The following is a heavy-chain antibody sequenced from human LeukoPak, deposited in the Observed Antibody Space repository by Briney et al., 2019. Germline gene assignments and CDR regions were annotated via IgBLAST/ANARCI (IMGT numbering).Heavy chain of an antibody. CDR3: ARESSSSAYMDV. Sequence: SETLSLTCTVSGGSISSYYWSWLRQPPGKGLEWVGEIYYSGSTNYNPSLKSRVTISVDTSKNQFSLKLSSVAAADTAVYYRARESSSSAYMDVWGKGTTVTVSS. CDR2: IYYSGST. CDR1: GGSISSYY. J-gene: IGHJ6*03. D-gene: IGHD6-6*01. V-gene: IGHV4-59*01.